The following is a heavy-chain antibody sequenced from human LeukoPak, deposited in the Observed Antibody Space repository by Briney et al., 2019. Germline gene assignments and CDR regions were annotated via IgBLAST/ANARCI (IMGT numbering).Heavy chain of an antibody. J-gene: IGHJ4*02. V-gene: IGHV4-4*07. CDR2: IYTSGST. CDR1: GGSISSYY. CDR3: ARDRGYGDTYYFDY. Sequence: SETLSLTCTVSGGSISSYYWSWIRQPAGKGLEWIGRIYTSGSTNYNPSLKSRVTMSVDTSKNQFSLKLSSVTAADTAVYYCARDRGYGDTYYFDYWGQGTLVTVSS. D-gene: IGHD4-17*01.